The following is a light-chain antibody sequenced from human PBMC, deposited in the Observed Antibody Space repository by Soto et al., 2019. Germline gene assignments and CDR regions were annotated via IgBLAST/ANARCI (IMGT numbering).Light chain of an antibody. V-gene: IGKV3D-15*01. CDR2: DAS. CDR1: QSVSSN. CDR3: QQYDNLPIT. J-gene: IGKJ5*01. Sequence: EIVMTQSPATLSVSPGERATLSCRASQSVSSNLAWYQQKPGQAPRLLIYDASNRATGIPARFSGSGSGTDFTLTISSLQPEDIATYYCQQYDNLPITFGQGTRLEIK.